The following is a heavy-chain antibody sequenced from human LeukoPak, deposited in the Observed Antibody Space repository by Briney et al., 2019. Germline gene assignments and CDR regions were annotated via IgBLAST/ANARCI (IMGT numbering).Heavy chain of an antibody. D-gene: IGHD2-15*01. V-gene: IGHV3-48*01. Sequence: QPGGSLRLSCAASGFTFSSYSMNWVRQAPGKGLEWVSYISTSSSIIYYADSVKGRFTISRDNAKNSLYLQMSSLRAEDTAVYYCVNDVLGYCSGGSCYSWGQGTLVTVSS. CDR1: GFTFSSYS. CDR2: ISTSSSII. CDR3: VNDVLGYCSGGSCYS. J-gene: IGHJ4*02.